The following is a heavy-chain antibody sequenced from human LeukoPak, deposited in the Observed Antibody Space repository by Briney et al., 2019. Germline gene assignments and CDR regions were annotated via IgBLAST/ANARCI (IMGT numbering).Heavy chain of an antibody. CDR3: ANYGGNSY. CDR2: IYHNGST. CDR1: GYSISSGYY. J-gene: IGHJ4*02. D-gene: IGHD4-23*01. Sequence: SETLSLTCTVSGYSISSGYYWGWIRQPPGKGLEWIGSIYHNGSTYYNPSLKSRVTISVDTSKNQFSLKLSSVTAADTAVYYCANYGGNSYWGQGTLVTVSS. V-gene: IGHV4-38-2*02.